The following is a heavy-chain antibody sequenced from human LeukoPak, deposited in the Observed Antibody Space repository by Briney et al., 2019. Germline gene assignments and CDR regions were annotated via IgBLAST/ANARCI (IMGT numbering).Heavy chain of an antibody. CDR1: GFTFTSSA. D-gene: IGHD1-26*01. CDR2: IVVGSGNT. CDR3: AASSLHTNFDY. Sequence: ASVKVSCKASGFTFTSSAVQWVQQGRGQRLEWVGWIVVGSGNTNYAQKFQERVTITRDMSTSTASMELSSLRSEDTAVYYCAASSLHTNFDYWGQGTLVTVSS. V-gene: IGHV1-58*01. J-gene: IGHJ4*02.